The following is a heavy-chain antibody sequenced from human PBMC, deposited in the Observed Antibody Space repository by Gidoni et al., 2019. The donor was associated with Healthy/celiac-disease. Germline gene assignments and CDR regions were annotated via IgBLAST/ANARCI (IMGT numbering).Heavy chain of an antibody. J-gene: IGHJ5*02. CDR1: GGSISSGGYY. V-gene: IGHV4-31*03. CDR3: ASDRRYCSSTSCYLWFDP. D-gene: IGHD2-2*01. CDR2: IYYSGST. Sequence: QVQLQESGPGLVKPSQTLSLTCNVPGGSISSGGYYWSWIRQHPGKGLEWIGHIYYSGSTYDNPSLKSRVTISVDTSKNQFPLKLSSVTAADTAVYYCASDRRYCSSTSCYLWFDPWGQGTLVTVSS.